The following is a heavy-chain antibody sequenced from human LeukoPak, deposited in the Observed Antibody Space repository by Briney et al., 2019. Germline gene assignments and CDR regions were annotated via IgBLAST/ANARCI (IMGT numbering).Heavy chain of an antibody. CDR3: VGIIMVRGVITLDY. V-gene: IGHV4-59*01. Sequence: SETLSLTCTVSGGSISSYYWSWIRRPPGKGLEWIGYIYYSGSTNYNPSLKSRVTISVDTSKNQFSLKLSSVTAADTAVYYCVGIIMVRGVITLDYWGQGTLVTVSS. D-gene: IGHD3-10*01. CDR2: IYYSGST. J-gene: IGHJ4*02. CDR1: GGSISSYY.